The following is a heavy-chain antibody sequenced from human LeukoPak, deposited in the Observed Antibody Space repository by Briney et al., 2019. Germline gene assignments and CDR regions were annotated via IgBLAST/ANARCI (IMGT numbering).Heavy chain of an antibody. CDR2: INPNSGAT. CDR1: GYTFIDYY. D-gene: IGHD2-2*02. V-gene: IGHV1-2*02. Sequence: ASVKVSRKSSGYTFIDYYIHWVRQAPGQGLEWMGWINPNSGATKYAQKFQGRVSMTRDTSINTAYMDLTNLRSDDTAIFYCARVKKLIPEFEFWGQGTLVTVSS. CDR3: ARVKKLIPEFEF. J-gene: IGHJ4*02.